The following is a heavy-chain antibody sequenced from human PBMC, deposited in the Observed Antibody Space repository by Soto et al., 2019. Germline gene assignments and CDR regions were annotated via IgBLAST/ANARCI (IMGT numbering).Heavy chain of an antibody. Sequence: QVQLVESGGGVVQPGRSLRLSCAASGFTFSSYGMHWVCQAPGKGLEWVAVIWYDGSNKYYADSVKGRFTISRDNSKNTLYLQMNSLRAEDTAVYYCARDSGRYCTNGVCHPDYWGQGTLVTVSS. J-gene: IGHJ4*02. D-gene: IGHD2-8*01. CDR3: ARDSGRYCTNGVCHPDY. CDR1: GFTFSSYG. CDR2: IWYDGSNK. V-gene: IGHV3-33*01.